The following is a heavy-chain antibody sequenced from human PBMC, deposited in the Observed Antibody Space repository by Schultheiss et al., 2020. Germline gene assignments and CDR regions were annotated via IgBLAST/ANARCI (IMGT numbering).Heavy chain of an antibody. J-gene: IGHJ4*02. CDR2: ISGSGGST. CDR3: AKDRGSSGWYLDY. CDR1: GFTFSSYA. V-gene: IGHV3-23*01. Sequence: GGSLRLSCTASGFTFSSYAMSWVRQAPGKGLEWVAAISGSGGSTYYADSVKGRFTISRDNSKNTLSLQLNSLRAEDTAIYYCAKDRGSSGWYLDYWGQGALVNGYS. D-gene: IGHD6-19*01.